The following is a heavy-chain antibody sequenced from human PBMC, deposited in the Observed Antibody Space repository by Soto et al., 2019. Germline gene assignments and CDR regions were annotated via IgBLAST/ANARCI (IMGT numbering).Heavy chain of an antibody. D-gene: IGHD3-3*01. CDR1: GFTFSSDA. J-gene: IGHJ3*02. Sequence: QVQLVESGGGVVQPGRSLRLSCAASGFTFSSDAMHWVRQAPGKGLEWVAVISYDGSNKYYADSVKGRFTISRDNSKNTLYLQMNSLRAEDTAVYYCARDLVFGVAGGIWGQGTMVTVSS. V-gene: IGHV3-30-3*01. CDR2: ISYDGSNK. CDR3: ARDLVFGVAGGI.